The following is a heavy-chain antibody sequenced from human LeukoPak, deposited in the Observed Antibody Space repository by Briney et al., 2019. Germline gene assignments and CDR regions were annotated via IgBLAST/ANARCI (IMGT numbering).Heavy chain of an antibody. CDR1: GFTFSSYN. J-gene: IGHJ6*03. Sequence: PGGSLRLSCAASGFTFSSYNMNWVRQAPGKGLEWVSSITSGSSYIYYADSVKGRFTISRDNAKNSLYLQMNSLRAEDTAVYYCARDPYSGSYGNYYYYFMNVWGKGTTVTISS. D-gene: IGHD1-26*01. V-gene: IGHV3-21*01. CDR2: ITSGSSYI. CDR3: ARDPYSGSYGNYYYYFMNV.